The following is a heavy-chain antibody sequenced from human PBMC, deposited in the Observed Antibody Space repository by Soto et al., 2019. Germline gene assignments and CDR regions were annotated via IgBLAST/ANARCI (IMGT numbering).Heavy chain of an antibody. CDR2: ISSSSDNI. Sequence: GGSLRLSCVASGFRFSDHSMTWVRQSPGKGLQWIAYISSSSDNIYCAESVRGRFTVSRDNAKNALFLQMNSLRDDDTATYYCARLPKGSLVTAWGQGTRVTVSS. CDR3: ARLPKGSLVTA. CDR1: GFRFSDHS. D-gene: IGHD2-21*02. J-gene: IGHJ4*02. V-gene: IGHV3-48*02.